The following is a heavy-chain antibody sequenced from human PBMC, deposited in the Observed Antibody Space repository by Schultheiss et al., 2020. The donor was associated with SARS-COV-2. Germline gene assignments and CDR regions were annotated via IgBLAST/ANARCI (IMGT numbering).Heavy chain of an antibody. J-gene: IGHJ3*02. V-gene: IGHV3-23*01. CDR1: GFTFSSYA. Sequence: GGSLRLSCAASGFTFSSYAMSWVRQAPGKGLEWVSAISGSGGSTYYADSVKGRFTISRDNSKNTLYLQMNSLRAEDTAVYYCARDYYDSSGYYSDAFDIWGQGTMVTVSS. CDR2: ISGSGGST. D-gene: IGHD3-22*01. CDR3: ARDYYDSSGYYSDAFDI.